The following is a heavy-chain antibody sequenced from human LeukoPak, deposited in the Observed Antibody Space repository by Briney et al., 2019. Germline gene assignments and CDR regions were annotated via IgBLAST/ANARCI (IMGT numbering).Heavy chain of an antibody. CDR2: IWYDGSNK. CDR3: ARDGLAVAPPSWFDP. CDR1: GFTFSSYG. J-gene: IGHJ5*02. D-gene: IGHD6-19*01. V-gene: IGHV3-33*01. Sequence: GGSLRLSCAASGFTFSSYGMHWVRQAPGKGLEWVAVIWYDGSNKYYADSVKGRFTISRDNSKNTLYLQMNSLRAEDTAVYYCARDGLAVAPPSWFDPWGQGTLVTVSS.